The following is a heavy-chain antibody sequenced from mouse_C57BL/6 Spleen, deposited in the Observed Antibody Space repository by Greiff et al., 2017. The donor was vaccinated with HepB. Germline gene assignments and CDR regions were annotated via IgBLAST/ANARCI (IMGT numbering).Heavy chain of an antibody. CDR2: IDPENGDT. CDR1: GFTIKDDY. V-gene: IGHV14-4*01. J-gene: IGHJ3*01. Sequence: VQLQQSGAELVRPGASVTLSCTASGFTIKDDYMHWVKQRPEQGLEWIGWIDPENGDTEYASEFQGQATITADTTSNTAYLQLSSLTSEDTAVYYCTKGAWFAYWGQGTLVTVSA. CDR3: TKGAWFAY.